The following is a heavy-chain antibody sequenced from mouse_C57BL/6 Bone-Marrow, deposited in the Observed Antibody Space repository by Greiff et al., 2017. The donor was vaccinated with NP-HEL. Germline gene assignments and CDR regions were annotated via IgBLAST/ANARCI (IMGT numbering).Heavy chain of an antibody. CDR3: TGGPTMVTTSNFDY. D-gene: IGHD2-9*01. J-gene: IGHJ2*01. CDR2: IRNKANNHAT. V-gene: IGHV6-6*01. CDR1: GFTFSDAW. Sequence: EVKLMESGGGLVQPGGSMKLSCAASGFTFSDAWMDWVRQSPEKGLEWVAEIRNKANNHATYYAESVKGRFTISRDDSKSSVYLQMNSLRAEDTGIYYCTGGPTMVTTSNFDYWGQGTTLTVSS.